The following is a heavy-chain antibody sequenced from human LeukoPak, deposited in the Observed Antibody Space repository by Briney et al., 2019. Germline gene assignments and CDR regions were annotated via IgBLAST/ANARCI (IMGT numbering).Heavy chain of an antibody. CDR3: ARTVQLWRPYYYYGMDV. J-gene: IGHJ6*02. V-gene: IGHV4-34*01. Sequence: PXKGLEWIGEINHSGSTNYNPSLKSRVTISVDTSKNQFSLKLSSVTAADTAVYYCARTVQLWRPYYYYGMDVWGQGTTVTVSS. D-gene: IGHD5-18*01. CDR2: INHSGST.